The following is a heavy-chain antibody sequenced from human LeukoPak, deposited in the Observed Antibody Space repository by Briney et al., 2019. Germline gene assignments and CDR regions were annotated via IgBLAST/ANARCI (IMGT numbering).Heavy chain of an antibody. V-gene: IGHV3-20*04. CDR3: ARVSSDRTLYSSSWYYYYYYMDV. CDR2: INWNGGST. Sequence: GGSLRLSCAASGFTFDDYGMSWVRQAPGKGLEWVSGINWNGGSTGYADSVKGRFTISRDNAKNSLYLQMNSLRAEDTALYYCARVSSDRTLYSSSWYYYYYYMDVWGKGTTVTVSS. D-gene: IGHD6-13*01. J-gene: IGHJ6*03. CDR1: GFTFDDYG.